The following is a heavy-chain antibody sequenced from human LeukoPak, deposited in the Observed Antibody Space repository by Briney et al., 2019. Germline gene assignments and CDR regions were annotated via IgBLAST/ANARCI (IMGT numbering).Heavy chain of an antibody. CDR3: ARDSMVRGATLDH. CDR2: ISGYNGNT. J-gene: IGHJ4*02. CDR1: GYGFNSYG. V-gene: IGHV1-18*01. Sequence: ASVKVSCKASGYGFNSYGISWVRQAPGQGLEWVAWISGYNGNTNYAQKFQGRVTMSTDTSTGTVYMELRSLRSADTAVYYCARDSMVRGATLDHWGQGTLVTVSS. D-gene: IGHD3-10*01.